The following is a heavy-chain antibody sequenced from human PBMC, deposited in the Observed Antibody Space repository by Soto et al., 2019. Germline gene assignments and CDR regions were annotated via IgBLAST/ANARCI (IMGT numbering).Heavy chain of an antibody. CDR2: TIDSGGRS. CDR1: GFTFSSHA. J-gene: IGHJ4*02. CDR3: AKDKMEQWLVGGYYDY. D-gene: IGHD6-19*01. Sequence: GGSLRLSCAASGFTFSSHAMSWVRQAPGKGLEWVSSTIDSGGRSYHADSVRGRFTISRDNSKNTLYLQMNSLRADDTAIYYCAKDKMEQWLVGGYYDYWGQGALVTVYS. V-gene: IGHV3-23*01.